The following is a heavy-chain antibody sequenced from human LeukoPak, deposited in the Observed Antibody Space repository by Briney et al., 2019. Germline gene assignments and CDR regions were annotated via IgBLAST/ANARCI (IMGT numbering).Heavy chain of an antibody. CDR1: GGTFSSYA. D-gene: IGHD3-22*01. CDR3: ARAHPRYDSSGYLDY. CDR2: IIPIFGTA. V-gene: IGHV1-69*13. J-gene: IGHJ4*02. Sequence: SVKVSCKASGGTFSSYAISRVRQAPGQGLEWMGGIIPIFGTANYAQKFQGRVTITADEPTSTAYMELNSLRSEDTAVYYCARAHPRYDSSGYLDYWGQGTLVTVSS.